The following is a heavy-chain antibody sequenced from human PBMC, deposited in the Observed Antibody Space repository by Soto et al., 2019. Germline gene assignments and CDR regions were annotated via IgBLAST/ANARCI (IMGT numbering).Heavy chain of an antibody. CDR3: ARERYYYDSSGYQRPYYFDY. Sequence: QVQLVQSGAEVKKPGSSVKVSCKASGGTFSSYTISWVRQAPGQGLEWMGRIIPILGIANYAQKFQGRVTITADKSTRTAYMELSSLRSEDTAVYYCARERYYYDSSGYQRPYYFDYWGQGTLVTVSS. CDR1: GGTFSSYT. J-gene: IGHJ4*02. CDR2: IIPILGIA. D-gene: IGHD3-22*01. V-gene: IGHV1-69*08.